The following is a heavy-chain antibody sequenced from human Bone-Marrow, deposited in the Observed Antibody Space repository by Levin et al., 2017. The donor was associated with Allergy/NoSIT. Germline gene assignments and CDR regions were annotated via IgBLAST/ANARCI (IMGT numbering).Heavy chain of an antibody. J-gene: IGHJ4*02. CDR2: ISGHNGNT. Sequence: GESLKISCEASGYTFTNFGITWVRQAPGQGLEWMGWISGHNGNTDYAQRLQGRLTLTTDTSTTTAYMELRSLTYDDTAIYYCVRADPAAEDLDYWGQGTLVTVSS. CDR1: GYTFTNFG. CDR3: VRADPAAEDLDY. V-gene: IGHV1-18*01. D-gene: IGHD2-2*01.